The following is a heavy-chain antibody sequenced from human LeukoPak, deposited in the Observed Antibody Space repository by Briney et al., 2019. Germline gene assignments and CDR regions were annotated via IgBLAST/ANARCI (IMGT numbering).Heavy chain of an antibody. D-gene: IGHD2-8*01. V-gene: IGHV3-23*01. Sequence: GGSLRLSCAASGFTFSSYAMSWVRQAPGKGLEWVSAISGSGGSTYYADSVKGLFTISRDNSKNTLYLQMNSLRAEDTAVYYCAKSPPSLMVYDYYYYYMDVWGKGTTVTVSS. CDR3: AKSPPSLMVYDYYYYYMDV. CDR1: GFTFSSYA. CDR2: ISGSGGST. J-gene: IGHJ6*03.